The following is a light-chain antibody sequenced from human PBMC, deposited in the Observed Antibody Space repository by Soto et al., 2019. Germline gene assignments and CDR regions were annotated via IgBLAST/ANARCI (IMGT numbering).Light chain of an antibody. Sequence: DIVLTQSRATLSLSPGEITTLSCRACQSVTISLARYQQKAGHAPRLHIYEAIHRATCIPARFSGSGSGTDFTLSISSLEPEAFAVYYWQHRSHWLITFGQATRMEIK. CDR1: QSVTIS. CDR3: QHRSHWLIT. J-gene: IGKJ5*01. CDR2: EAI. V-gene: IGKV3-11*01.